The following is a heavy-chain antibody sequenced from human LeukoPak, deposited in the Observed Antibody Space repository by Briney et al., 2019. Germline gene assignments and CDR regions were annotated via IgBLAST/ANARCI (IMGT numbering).Heavy chain of an antibody. CDR1: GGSISSYY. J-gene: IGHJ5*02. V-gene: IGHV4-59*01. Sequence: KPSETLSLTCTVSGGSISSYYWSWIRQPPGKALSCIGYIYYSGSTNYNPSLKSRVTISVDTSKNQFSLKLSSVTAADTAVYYCAREGSYGTGWFDPWGQGTLVTVSS. D-gene: IGHD5-18*01. CDR2: IYYSGST. CDR3: AREGSYGTGWFDP.